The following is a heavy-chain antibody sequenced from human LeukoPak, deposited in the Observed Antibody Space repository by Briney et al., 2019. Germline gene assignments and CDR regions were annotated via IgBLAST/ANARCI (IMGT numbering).Heavy chain of an antibody. V-gene: IGHV4-34*01. CDR1: GGSFSGYY. CDR3: ARGRGAMVRGVAINFDY. D-gene: IGHD3-10*01. J-gene: IGHJ4*02. CDR2: INHSGST. Sequence: SETLSLTCAVYGGSFSGYYWSWIRQPPGKGLEWIGEINHSGSTNYNPSLKSRVTISVDTSKNQFSLKLSSVTAADTAVYYCARGRGAMVRGVAINFDYWGQGTLVTVSS.